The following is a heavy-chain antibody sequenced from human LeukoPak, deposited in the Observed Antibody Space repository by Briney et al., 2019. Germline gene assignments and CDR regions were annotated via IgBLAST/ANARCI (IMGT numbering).Heavy chain of an antibody. D-gene: IGHD6-19*01. J-gene: IGHJ4*02. Sequence: GGSLRLSCAASGFSFSDYSMNWVRQAPGKGLEWVSSIGSSSSYKYYADSVRGRFTISRDNAKNSLCLQMNSLRAEDTAVYYCARDPRSSGGIYYFDYWGQGTLVTVSS. CDR3: ARDPRSSGGIYYFDY. CDR2: IGSSSSYK. CDR1: GFSFSDYS. V-gene: IGHV3-21*01.